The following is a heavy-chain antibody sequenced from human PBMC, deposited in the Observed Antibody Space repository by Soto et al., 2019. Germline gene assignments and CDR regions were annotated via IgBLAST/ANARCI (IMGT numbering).Heavy chain of an antibody. CDR1: GFTFSSYS. Sequence: GGSLRLSCAASGFTFSSYSMNWVRQAPGKGLEWVSYISSISSTIYYADSVKGRFTISRDNAKNSLYLQMNSLRDEDTAVYYCARATIVYCSGGSCDPDYWGQGTLVTVSS. D-gene: IGHD2-15*01. CDR3: ARATIVYCSGGSCDPDY. V-gene: IGHV3-48*02. CDR2: ISSISSTI. J-gene: IGHJ4*02.